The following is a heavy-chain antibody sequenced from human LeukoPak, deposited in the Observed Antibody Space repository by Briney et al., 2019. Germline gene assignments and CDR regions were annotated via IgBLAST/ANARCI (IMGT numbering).Heavy chain of an antibody. D-gene: IGHD2-2*01. Sequence: PGRSLRPSCAASGFTFSSYEMNWVRQAPGKGLEWVSYISSSGSTIYYADSVKGRFTISRDNAKNSLYLQMNSLRAEDTAVYYCARDCSSTSCIYYYYYYGMDVWGKGTTVTVSS. CDR2: ISSSGSTI. V-gene: IGHV3-48*03. J-gene: IGHJ6*04. CDR3: ARDCSSTSCIYYYYYYGMDV. CDR1: GFTFSSYE.